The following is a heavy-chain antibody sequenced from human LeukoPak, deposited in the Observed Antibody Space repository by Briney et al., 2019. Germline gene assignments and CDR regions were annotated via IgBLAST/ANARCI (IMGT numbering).Heavy chain of an antibody. J-gene: IGHJ4*02. CDR3: AKGGTYTSLPIEY. CDR2: XYXXXXX. Sequence: GGSLRLSCAASGFXXXXXXXTWVRQAPGKXXXXVXVXYXXXXXXXXXXXXXXXXXXXXXSKXTLXLXMXXLKVEDTAVYYCAKGGTYTSLPIEYWGQGTLVTVSS. D-gene: IGHD2-2*01. CDR1: GFXXXXXX. V-gene: IGHV3-53*01.